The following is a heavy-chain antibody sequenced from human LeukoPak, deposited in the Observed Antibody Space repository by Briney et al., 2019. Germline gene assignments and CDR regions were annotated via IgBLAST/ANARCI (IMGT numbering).Heavy chain of an antibody. Sequence: ASVKVSCKASGYTFSDYYTHWLRQAPGKGLEWMGIINPSGGSASYPQRVQGRVTMTRDTFRNTVYMELSSLTSEDTAVYYCARGNLRRLSAARNWFDPWGQGTLVTVSS. CDR3: ARGNLRRLSAARNWFDP. CDR1: GYTFSDYY. V-gene: IGHV1-46*01. J-gene: IGHJ5*02. CDR2: INPSGGSA. D-gene: IGHD6-13*01.